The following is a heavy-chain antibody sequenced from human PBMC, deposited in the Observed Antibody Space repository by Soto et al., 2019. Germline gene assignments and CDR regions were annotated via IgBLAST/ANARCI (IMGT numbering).Heavy chain of an antibody. CDR1: GFTFTTSA. Sequence: GASVKVSCKASGFTFTTSAMHWVRQAPGQGLEWMGWISAYNGNTNYAQKLQGRVTMTTDTSTSTAYMELRSLRSDDTAVYYCARDIQLVSYAFDIWGQGTMVTVSS. V-gene: IGHV1-18*01. D-gene: IGHD6-13*01. J-gene: IGHJ3*02. CDR2: ISAYNGNT. CDR3: ARDIQLVSYAFDI.